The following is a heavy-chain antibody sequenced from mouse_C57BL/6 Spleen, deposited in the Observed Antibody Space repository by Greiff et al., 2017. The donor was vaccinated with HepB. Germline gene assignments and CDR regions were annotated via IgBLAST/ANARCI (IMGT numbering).Heavy chain of an antibody. J-gene: IGHJ2*01. V-gene: IGHV1-69*01. CDR2: IDPSDSYT. CDR3: ARGYSNSYFDY. CDR1: GYTFTSYW. D-gene: IGHD2-5*01. Sequence: QVQLQQPGAELVMPGASVKLSCKASGYTFTSYWMHWVKQRPGQGLEWIGEIDPSDSYTNYNQKFKGKSTLTVDKSSSTAYMQLSSLTSEDSAVYYCARGYSNSYFDYWGQGTTLTVSS.